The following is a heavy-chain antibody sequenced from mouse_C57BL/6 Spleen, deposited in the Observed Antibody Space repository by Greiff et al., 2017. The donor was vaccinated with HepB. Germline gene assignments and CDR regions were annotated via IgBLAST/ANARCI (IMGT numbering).Heavy chain of an antibody. D-gene: IGHD1-1*01. J-gene: IGHJ1*03. CDR2: IYPGDGDT. Sequence: VQLQQSGPELVKPGASVKISCKASGYAFSSSWMNWVKQRPGKGLEWIGRIYPGDGDTNYNGKFKDKATLTADKSSSTAYMQLSSLTSEDSAVYFCARSEIYYYGSRHFDVWGTGTTVTVSS. CDR3: ARSEIYYYGSRHFDV. CDR1: GYAFSSSW. V-gene: IGHV1-82*01.